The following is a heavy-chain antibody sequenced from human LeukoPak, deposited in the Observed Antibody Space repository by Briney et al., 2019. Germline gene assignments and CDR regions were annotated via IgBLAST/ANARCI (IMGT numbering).Heavy chain of an antibody. CDR3: AHHLGEGSGWDY. CDR2: ISTTGGGT. J-gene: IGHJ4*02. CDR1: GFTFSNYA. V-gene: IGHV3-23*01. Sequence: PGGSLRLSRAASGFTFSNYAMSWVRQAPGKGLEWVSAISTTGGGTYYGDSVKGRFTISRDNSKNTLYLQMNSLRAEDTAVYYCAHHLGEGSGWDYWGQGTLVTVSS. D-gene: IGHD6-19*01.